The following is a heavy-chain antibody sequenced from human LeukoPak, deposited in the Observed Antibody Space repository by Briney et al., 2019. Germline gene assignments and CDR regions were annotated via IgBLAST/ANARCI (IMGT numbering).Heavy chain of an antibody. CDR2: INYRGSA. V-gene: IGHV4-31*03. CDR1: GGSISSVDYY. CDR3: AKDGGLWVSAHWGDS. J-gene: IGHJ4*02. D-gene: IGHD7-27*01. Sequence: SETLSLTCTVSGGSISSVDYYWSWIRQYPGKGLEWIGYINYRGSAYYNPSLKSRVTISVDTSKNQFSLKLTSVTAADTAVYYCAKDGGLWVSAHWGDSWGRGTLVTISS.